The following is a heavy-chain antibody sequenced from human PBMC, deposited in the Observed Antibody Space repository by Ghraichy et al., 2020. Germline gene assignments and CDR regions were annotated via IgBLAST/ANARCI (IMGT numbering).Heavy chain of an antibody. CDR1: GFTFFRYA. V-gene: IGHV3-23*01. CDR2: ISGTSGHT. Sequence: GGSLRLSCTASGFTFFRYAMNWVRRAPGKGLEWVSMISGTSGHTYYPDSVKGRFTVSRDNSKNTLYLQMNSLRAEDTAMYYCARVSRASYPNPDDYLARGTLVTVSS. J-gene: IGHJ4*02. D-gene: IGHD1-26*01. CDR3: ARVSRASYPNPDDY.